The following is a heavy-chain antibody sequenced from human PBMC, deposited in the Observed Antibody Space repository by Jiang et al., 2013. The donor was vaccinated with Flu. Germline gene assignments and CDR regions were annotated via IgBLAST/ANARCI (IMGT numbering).Heavy chain of an antibody. V-gene: IGHV4-34*01. CDR3: ARLYSSSSGRDYYYGMDV. Sequence: KSRVTISVDTSKNQXSLKLSSVTAADTAVYYCARLYSSSSGRDYYYGMDVWGQGTTVTVSS. D-gene: IGHD6-6*01. J-gene: IGHJ6*02.